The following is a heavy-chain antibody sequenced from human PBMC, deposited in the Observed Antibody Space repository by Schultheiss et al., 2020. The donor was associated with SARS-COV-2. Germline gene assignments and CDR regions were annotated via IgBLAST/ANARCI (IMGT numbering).Heavy chain of an antibody. D-gene: IGHD3-16*01. J-gene: IGHJ6*02. Sequence: GGSLRLSCAASGFTFTNYWMHWVRQAPGKGLEWVANIKQDGSEKYYVDSVKGRFTISRDNAKNSLYLQMNSLRAEDTAVYYCAREGPGDPNSALYYYYYGMDVWGQGTTVTVSS. CDR1: GFTFTNYW. CDR3: AREGPGDPNSALYYYYYGMDV. CDR2: IKQDGSEK. V-gene: IGHV3-7*03.